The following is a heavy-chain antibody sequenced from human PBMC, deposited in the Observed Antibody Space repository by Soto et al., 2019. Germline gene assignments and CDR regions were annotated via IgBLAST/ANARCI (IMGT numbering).Heavy chain of an antibody. Sequence: QVQLVQSGVEVKKAGASVKVSCKASGYTFSSYGISWARQAPGQGLEWMGWISDYNGNTHYAQKFPGRLRMTPDPSTRTAYMELRGLRSDDTAVYFCAREGYYSGSGTYSPPRYYGMDVWGQGTTVTVSS. CDR3: AREGYYSGSGTYSPPRYYGMDV. J-gene: IGHJ6*02. CDR2: ISDYNGNT. V-gene: IGHV1-18*01. D-gene: IGHD3-10*01. CDR1: GYTFSSYG.